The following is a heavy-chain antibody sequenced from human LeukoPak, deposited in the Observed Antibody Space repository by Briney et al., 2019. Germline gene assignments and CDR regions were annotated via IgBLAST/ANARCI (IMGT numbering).Heavy chain of an antibody. CDR2: IRQDGNEK. D-gene: IGHD3-3*01. Sequence: PGGSLRLSCTASGFSFSGYWMTWVRQTPRKGLEWVANIRQDGNEKYYVDSVRGRFTISRDNANNSLYLEMNNLGVEDTAVYYCARWSGYNDYWGQGTLVTVSS. V-gene: IGHV3-7*01. CDR1: GFSFSGYW. J-gene: IGHJ4*02. CDR3: ARWSGYNDY.